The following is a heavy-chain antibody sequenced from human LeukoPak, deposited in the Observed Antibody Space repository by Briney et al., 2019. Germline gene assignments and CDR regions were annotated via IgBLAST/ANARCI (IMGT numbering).Heavy chain of an antibody. CDR1: GFTFSSYG. J-gene: IGHJ3*02. V-gene: IGHV3-30*02. CDR2: IRYDGSNK. Sequence: PGGSLRLSCAASGFTFSSYGMHGVRQAPGKGLEWVAFIRYDGSNKYYADSVKGRFTISRDNSKNTLYLQMNSLRAEDTAVYYCAKAGSRYDFWSGYDDAFDIWGQGTMVTVSS. CDR3: AKAGSRYDFWSGYDDAFDI. D-gene: IGHD3-3*01.